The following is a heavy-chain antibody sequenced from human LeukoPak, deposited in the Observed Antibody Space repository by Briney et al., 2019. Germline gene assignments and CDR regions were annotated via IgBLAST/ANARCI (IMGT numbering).Heavy chain of an antibody. CDR1: GYTFTGYY. CDR2: INPNSGGT. J-gene: IGHJ6*03. D-gene: IGHD3-3*01. CDR3: ARVGPIKIFGVGYYYYYYMDV. Sequence: ASVKVSCMASGYTFTGYYMHWVRQAPGQGLEWMGWINPNSGGTNYAQKFQGRVTMTRDTSISTAYVELSRLRSDDTAVYYCARVGPIKIFGVGYYYYYYMDVWGKGTTVAVSS. V-gene: IGHV1-2*02.